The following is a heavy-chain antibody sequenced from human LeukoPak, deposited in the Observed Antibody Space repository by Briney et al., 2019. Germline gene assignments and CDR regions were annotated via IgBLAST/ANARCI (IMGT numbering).Heavy chain of an antibody. V-gene: IGHV4-38-2*02. J-gene: IGHJ5*02. CDR1: GGFISSYY. CDR3: ARVAITMVRGVSRGNWFDP. Sequence: PSETLSLTCTVSGGFISSYYWGWIRQPPGKGLEWIGSIYHSGSTYYNPSLKSRVTISVDTSKNQFSLKLSSVTAADTAVYYCARVAITMVRGVSRGNWFDPWGQGTLVTVSS. CDR2: IYHSGST. D-gene: IGHD3-10*01.